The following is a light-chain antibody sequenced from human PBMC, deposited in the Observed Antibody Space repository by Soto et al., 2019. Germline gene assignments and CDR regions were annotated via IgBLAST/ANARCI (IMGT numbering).Light chain of an antibody. CDR2: GAS. CDR1: QSVSSY. Sequence: EIVLTQSPVGLSLSPGERATLSCRASQSVSSYLAWYQQKPGQAPRLLIYGASNRATGIPDRFSGSGSGTDFTLTISRLEPEDFAVYYCQQYGSSGTFGQGTKVDIK. J-gene: IGKJ1*01. CDR3: QQYGSSGT. V-gene: IGKV3-20*01.